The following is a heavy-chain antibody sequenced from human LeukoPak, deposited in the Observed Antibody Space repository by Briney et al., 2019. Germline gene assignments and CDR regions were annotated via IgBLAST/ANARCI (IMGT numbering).Heavy chain of an antibody. CDR2: IIPILGIA. CDR3: ARVGSWNYDLDY. CDR1: GYTFTGYY. V-gene: IGHV1-69*04. J-gene: IGHJ4*02. D-gene: IGHD1-7*01. Sequence: ASVKVSCKASGYTFTGYYMHWVRQAPGQGLEWMGRIIPILGIANYAQKFQGRVTITADKSTSTAYMELSSLRSEDTAVYYCARVGSWNYDLDYWGQGTLVTVSS.